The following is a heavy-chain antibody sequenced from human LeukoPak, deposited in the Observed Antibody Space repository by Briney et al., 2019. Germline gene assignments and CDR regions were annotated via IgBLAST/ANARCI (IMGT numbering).Heavy chain of an antibody. V-gene: IGHV3-11*01. CDR3: ARTKSENAYGQHHGLDN. Sequence: GGSLRLSCAASGITFSDHYMNWIRQAPGKGLGWGSYISSSGRTIDYADSVKGRFTISRDNAKKSLYLQMNSLRTEDTAVYYCARTKSENAYGQHHGLDNWGQGILVTVSS. J-gene: IGHJ4*02. CDR2: ISSSGRTI. CDR1: GITFSDHY. D-gene: IGHD3-10*01.